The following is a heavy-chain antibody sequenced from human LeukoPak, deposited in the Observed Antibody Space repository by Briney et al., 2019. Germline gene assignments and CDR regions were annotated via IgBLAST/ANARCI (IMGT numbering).Heavy chain of an antibody. D-gene: IGHD2-15*01. J-gene: IGHJ6*03. CDR2: IYTSGST. CDR1: GGSISSSSYY. CDR3: ARAVVVRNCRYYYYYYMDV. Sequence: SETLSLTCTVSGGSISSSSYYWSWIRQPAGKGLEWIGRIYTSGSTNYNPSLKSRVTISVDTSKNQFSLKLSSVTAADTAVYYCARAVVVRNCRYYYYYYMDVWGKGTTVIVSS. V-gene: IGHV4-61*02.